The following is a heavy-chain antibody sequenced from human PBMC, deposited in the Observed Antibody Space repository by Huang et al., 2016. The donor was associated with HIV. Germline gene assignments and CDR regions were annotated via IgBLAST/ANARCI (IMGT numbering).Heavy chain of an antibody. CDR1: GFTFRTYT. CDR3: TREFTTSVQFFDL. V-gene: IGHV3-30*04. J-gene: IGHJ4*02. D-gene: IGHD4-4*01. Sequence: QVKLVESGGGVVQPGISLRLSCAASGFTFRTYTCHWVRQAPGKGLEWVAGISYNGCKKFYADSVKGRFTISRDNSKNTVYLEVSSPRPEDSAVYYCTREFTTSVQFFDLWGQGTLVTVSS. CDR2: ISYNGCKK.